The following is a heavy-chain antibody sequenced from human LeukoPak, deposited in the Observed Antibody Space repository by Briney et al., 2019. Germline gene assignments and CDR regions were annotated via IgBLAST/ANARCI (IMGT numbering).Heavy chain of an antibody. D-gene: IGHD6-13*01. CDR3: AAYSRNYYYYYYMDV. CDR1: GYTFTGYY. J-gene: IGHJ6*03. V-gene: IGHV1-2*02. Sequence: ASVEVSCKASGYTFTGYYMHWVRQAPGQGLEWMGWINPNSGGTNYAQKFQGRVTMTRDTSISTAYMELSRLRSDDTAVYYCAAYSRNYYYYYYMDVWGKGTTVTVSS. CDR2: INPNSGGT.